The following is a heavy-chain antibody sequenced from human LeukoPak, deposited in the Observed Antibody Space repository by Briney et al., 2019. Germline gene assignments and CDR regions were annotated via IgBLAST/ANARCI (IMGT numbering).Heavy chain of an antibody. V-gene: IGHV1-8*01. CDR2: MNPKSGNT. CDR3: ARNSGLADC. Sequence: GASVKVSCKASGYSFMDYDISWVRQATGQGLEWMGWMNPKSGNTGYAEKFQDRVAMTRDTSVGTAYMELSSLRSEDTAVYYCARNSGLADCWGQGTLVTVSS. CDR1: GYSFMDYD. D-gene: IGHD5-12*01. J-gene: IGHJ4*02.